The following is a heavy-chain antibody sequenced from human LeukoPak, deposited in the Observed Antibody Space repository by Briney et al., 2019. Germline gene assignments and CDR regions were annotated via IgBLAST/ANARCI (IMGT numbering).Heavy chain of an antibody. CDR2: ISSSSRYI. V-gene: IGHV3-21*01. J-gene: IGHJ4*02. CDR3: AIRYSGY. CDR1: GFTFSSYG. D-gene: IGHD3-9*01. Sequence: PGGTLRLPCAASGFTFSSYGMSWVRQAPGKGLEWVSSISSSSRYIYYADSLKGRFTISRDNSQNSLYLQMNSLRAEDTAVYYCAIRYSGYWGQGTLVTVSS.